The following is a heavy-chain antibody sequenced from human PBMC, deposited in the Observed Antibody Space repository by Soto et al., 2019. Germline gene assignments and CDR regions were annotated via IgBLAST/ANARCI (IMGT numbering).Heavy chain of an antibody. Sequence: SVKVSCKASGGTFSSYAISWVRQAPGQGLEWMGGIIPIFGTANYARKFQGRVTITADESTSTAYMELSSLRSEDTAVYYCATMVAYYDILTGSYFDYWGQGTLVTVSS. CDR3: ATMVAYYDILTGSYFDY. V-gene: IGHV1-69*13. D-gene: IGHD3-9*01. CDR2: IIPIFGTA. CDR1: GGTFSSYA. J-gene: IGHJ4*02.